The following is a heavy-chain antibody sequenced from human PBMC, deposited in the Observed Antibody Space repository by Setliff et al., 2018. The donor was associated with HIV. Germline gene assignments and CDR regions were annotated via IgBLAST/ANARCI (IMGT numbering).Heavy chain of an antibody. CDR1: GGAITSYY. CDR2: IHYSGTT. V-gene: IGHV4-59*08. Sequence: SETLSLTCTVSGGAITSYYWSWVRQPPGTGLEWIGYIHYSGTTNYNPSLKSRVTISVDTSKNHFSLKLSSVTAADTAVYYCARHGGSGYYPYYYYYYMDVWGTGTTGTVS. J-gene: IGHJ6*03. D-gene: IGHD3-22*01. CDR3: ARHGGSGYYPYYYYYYMDV.